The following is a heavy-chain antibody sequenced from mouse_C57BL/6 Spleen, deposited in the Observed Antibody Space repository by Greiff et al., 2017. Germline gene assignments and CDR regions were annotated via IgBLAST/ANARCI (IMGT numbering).Heavy chain of an antibody. CDR2: IDPSDSYT. Sequence: VQLQQPGAELVRPGTSVKLSCKASGYTFTSYWMHWVKQRPGQGLEWIGVIDPSDSYTNYNQKFKGKATLTVDTSSSTAYMQLSSLTSEDSAVYYCARGDRGGYFDVWGTGTTVTVSS. V-gene: IGHV1-59*01. CDR3: ARGDRGGYFDV. CDR1: GYTFTSYW. J-gene: IGHJ1*03.